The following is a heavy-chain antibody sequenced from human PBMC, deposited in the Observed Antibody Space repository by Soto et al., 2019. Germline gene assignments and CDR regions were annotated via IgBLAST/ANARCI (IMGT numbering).Heavy chain of an antibody. V-gene: IGHV3-23*01. CDR1: GFTFSSYA. Sequence: PGGSLRLSCSASGFTFSSYAMHWVRQAPGKGLEWVSAISGSGDSIYYADSVQGRFTISRDNSRNTLYLQMNYLSAEDTAVYYCAKQQGPGTPYYYAMDVWGQGTTVTVSS. J-gene: IGHJ6*02. CDR3: AKQQGPGTPYYYAMDV. CDR2: ISGSGDSI. D-gene: IGHD1-1*01.